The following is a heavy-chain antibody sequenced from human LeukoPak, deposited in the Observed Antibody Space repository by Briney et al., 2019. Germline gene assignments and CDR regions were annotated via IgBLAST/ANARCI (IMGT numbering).Heavy chain of an antibody. CDR3: AKEVRESAWFYFDY. D-gene: IGHD3-10*01. J-gene: IGHJ4*02. Sequence: GGSLRLSCAASGFTFKTYAMSWVRQAPGKGLEWVSSIRSSGETTYYADSVKGRFTISRDNSRNTLYLQMDSLRAEDTAVYYCAKEVRESAWFYFDYWGQGTLATVSS. CDR2: IRSSGETT. CDR1: GFTFKTYA. V-gene: IGHV3-23*01.